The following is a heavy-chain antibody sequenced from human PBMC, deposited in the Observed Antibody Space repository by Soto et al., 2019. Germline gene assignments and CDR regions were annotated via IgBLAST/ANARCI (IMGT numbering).Heavy chain of an antibody. CDR1: GFTFSSYA. CDR3: ARPTVVTHDAFDI. V-gene: IGHV3-30*04. D-gene: IGHD4-17*01. J-gene: IGHJ3*02. CDR2: ISYDGSNK. Sequence: GESLKISCAASGFTFSSYAMHWVRQAPGKGLEWVAVISYDGSNKYYADSVKGRFTISRDNSKNTLYLQMNSLRAEDTAVYYCARPTVVTHDAFDIWGQGTMVTVSS.